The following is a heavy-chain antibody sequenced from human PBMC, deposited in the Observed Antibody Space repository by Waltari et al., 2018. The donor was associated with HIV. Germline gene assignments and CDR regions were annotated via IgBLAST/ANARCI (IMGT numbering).Heavy chain of an antibody. V-gene: IGHV3-33*01. J-gene: IGHJ4*02. CDR3: ARQVGAALFDY. CDR1: GLPLPTYG. CDR2: SWHDGSKT. Sequence: QVQLVESGGGVVPPGRSLRLSCAASGLPLPTYGMHWVRQAPGKGLEWVALSWHDGSKTYYADSLKGRFTISRDNSKNTLYLQMNSLRGEDTAVYYCARQVGAALFDYWGQGALVTVSS. D-gene: IGHD1-26*01.